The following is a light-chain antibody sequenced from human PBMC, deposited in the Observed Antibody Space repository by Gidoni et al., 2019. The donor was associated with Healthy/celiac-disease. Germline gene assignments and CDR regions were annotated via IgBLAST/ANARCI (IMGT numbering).Light chain of an antibody. CDR3: QQRSNWPPYT. CDR2: DAS. Sequence: EIVLTQSPATLSLSPGERATLSCRASQSVISYLAWYQQKPGQAPRLLIYDASNRATGIPARFSGSGSGTDFTLTISSLEPEDFAVFYCQQRSNWPPYTFGQGTKLEIK. V-gene: IGKV3-11*01. CDR1: QSVISY. J-gene: IGKJ2*01.